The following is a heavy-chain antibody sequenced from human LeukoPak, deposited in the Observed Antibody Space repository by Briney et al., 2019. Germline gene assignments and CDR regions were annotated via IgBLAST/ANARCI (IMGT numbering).Heavy chain of an antibody. V-gene: IGHV3-74*01. CDR3: ASLLTPYHGSGGGGMDV. CDR1: GFTFSTHW. Sequence: GGSLRLSCAASGFTFSTHWMYWVRQAPGKELVWVSRISGDGSMTSYADSVKGRFTISRDNAEDTLFLQMTSLRIEDTALYFCASLLTPYHGSGGGGMDVWGQGTTVTVSS. J-gene: IGHJ6*02. CDR2: ISGDGSMT. D-gene: IGHD3-10*01.